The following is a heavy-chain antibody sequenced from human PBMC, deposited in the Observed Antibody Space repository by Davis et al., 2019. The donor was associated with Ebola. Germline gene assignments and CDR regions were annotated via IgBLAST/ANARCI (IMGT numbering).Heavy chain of an antibody. Sequence: GGSLRLSCKGSGYSFTSYWISWVRQMPGKGLEWMGRIDPSDSYTNYSPSFQGHVTISADKSISTAYLQWSSLKASDTAMYYCARLPHDSSGYYRYYYYYGMDVWGQGTTVTVSS. CDR1: GYSFTSYW. V-gene: IGHV5-10-1*01. J-gene: IGHJ6*02. CDR2: IDPSDSYT. CDR3: ARLPHDSSGYYRYYYYYGMDV. D-gene: IGHD3-22*01.